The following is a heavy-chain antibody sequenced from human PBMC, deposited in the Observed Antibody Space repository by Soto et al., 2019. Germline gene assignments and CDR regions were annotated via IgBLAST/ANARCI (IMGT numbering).Heavy chain of an antibody. CDR2: IYNSGST. J-gene: IGHJ6*02. D-gene: IGHD3-10*01. Sequence: SETLSLTCTVSGGSISSYYWSWIRRPPGKGLEWIGYIYNSGSTHSNPSLQSRVTISVDTSKNQFSLKLSSVTAADTGIYYCARARITMVREVIKYNMDVWGQGTTVT. CDR3: ARARITMVREVIKYNMDV. V-gene: IGHV4-59*01. CDR1: GGSISSYY.